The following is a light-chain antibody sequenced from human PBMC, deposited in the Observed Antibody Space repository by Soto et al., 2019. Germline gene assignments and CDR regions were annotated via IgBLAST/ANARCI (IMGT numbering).Light chain of an antibody. V-gene: IGKV1-5*03. Sequence: IQMTQSPSTLSASVGDRVTITCRASQTIRNWLAWYQQKPGKAPKLLIYKASTLESGVPSRFSGSGSGTEFTLTISSLQPEDFATYYCQQYNSYSQTFCQGTKVEIK. CDR2: KAS. J-gene: IGKJ1*01. CDR1: QTIRNW. CDR3: QQYNSYSQT.